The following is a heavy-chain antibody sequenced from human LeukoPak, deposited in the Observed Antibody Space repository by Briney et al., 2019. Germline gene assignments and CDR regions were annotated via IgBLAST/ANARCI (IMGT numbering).Heavy chain of an antibody. CDR2: IYYSGST. CDR1: GGSISSSSYY. D-gene: IGHD2-15*01. Sequence: PSETLPLTCTVSGGSISSSSYYWGWIRQPPGKGLEWIGSIYYSGSTYYNPSLKSRVTVSVDTSKNQFSLKLSSVTAADTAVYYCARRYCSGGSCYYFDYWGQGTLVTVSS. CDR3: ARRYCSGGSCYYFDY. V-gene: IGHV4-39*01. J-gene: IGHJ4*02.